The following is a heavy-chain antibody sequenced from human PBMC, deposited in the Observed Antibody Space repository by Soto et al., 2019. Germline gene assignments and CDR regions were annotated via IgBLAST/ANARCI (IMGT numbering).Heavy chain of an antibody. CDR2: IIPIFATS. Sequence: QVQLVQSGAEVKQPGSSVKVSCKASGDTFRSYAFSWVRQAPGQGLEWMGGIIPIFATSNYAQKFQGRVTITADESGSTTYMELSSLRSEDTAVYFCARRDITGATFHYWGQGTRVTLS. D-gene: IGHD1-7*01. J-gene: IGHJ4*02. CDR1: GDTFRSYA. V-gene: IGHV1-69*01. CDR3: ARRDITGATFHY.